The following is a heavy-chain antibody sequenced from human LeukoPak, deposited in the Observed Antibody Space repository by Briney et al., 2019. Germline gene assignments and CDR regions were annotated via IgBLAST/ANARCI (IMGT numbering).Heavy chain of an antibody. D-gene: IGHD3-10*01. CDR3: AKDRWFGAGGSLDY. CDR1: GFTFSSYA. V-gene: IGHV3-23*01. J-gene: IGHJ4*02. CDR2: ISGSGGST. Sequence: GGSLRLSCAASGFTFSSYAMSWVRQAPGKGLEWASAISGSGGSTYYADSVKGRFTISRDNSKNALYLQMNSLRAEDTAVYYCAKDRWFGAGGSLDYWGQGTLVTVSS.